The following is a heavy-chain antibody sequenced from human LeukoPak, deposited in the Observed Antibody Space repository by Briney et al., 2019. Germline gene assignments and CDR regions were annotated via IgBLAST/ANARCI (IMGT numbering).Heavy chain of an antibody. J-gene: IGHJ3*02. Sequence: SETLSLTFTVSEGPISSYYWNWIRQPPGKGLEWIGYIYYSGTTNYNPSLKSRVSISIDTSKNQFSLKLTSVTAADTAVYYCAREISSVAFDIWGQGTMVTVSS. V-gene: IGHV4-59*01. CDR1: EGPISSYY. CDR2: IYYSGTT. D-gene: IGHD6-6*01. CDR3: AREISSVAFDI.